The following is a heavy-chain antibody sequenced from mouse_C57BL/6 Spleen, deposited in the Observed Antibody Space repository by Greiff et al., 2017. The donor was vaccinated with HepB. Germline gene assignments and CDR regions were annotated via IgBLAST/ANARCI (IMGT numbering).Heavy chain of an antibody. CDR1: GYTFTSYW. D-gene: IGHD1-1*01. V-gene: IGHV1-55*01. CDR3: ARGGGYYGSSYDYAMDY. CDR2: IYPGSGST. J-gene: IGHJ4*01. Sequence: QVQLQQPGAELVKPGASVKMSCKASGYTFTSYWITWVKQRPGQGLEWIGDIYPGSGSTNYNEKFKSKATLTVDTSSSTAYMQLSSLTSEDSAVYYGARGGGYYGSSYDYAMDYWGQGTSVTVSS.